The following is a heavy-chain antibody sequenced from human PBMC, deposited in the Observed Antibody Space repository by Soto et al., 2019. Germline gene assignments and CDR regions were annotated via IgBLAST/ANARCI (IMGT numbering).Heavy chain of an antibody. V-gene: IGHV3-48*02. J-gene: IGHJ4*01. CDR1: GFTFRSYN. CDR3: ARGGTIAVTTIGDY. D-gene: IGHD5-12*01. CDR2: ISSSSSTI. Sequence: DVQLVESGGGLVQPGGSLRLSCAASGFTFRSYNMNWVRQAPGKGLDWVSYISSSSSTIYYADSVKGRFTISRDNAKNSLSLQMNSLRDDDTAMYYCARGGTIAVTTIGDYWGQGTLVTVSS.